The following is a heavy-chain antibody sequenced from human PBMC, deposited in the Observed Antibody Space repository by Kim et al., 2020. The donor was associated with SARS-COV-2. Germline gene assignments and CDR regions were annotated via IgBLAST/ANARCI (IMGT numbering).Heavy chain of an antibody. J-gene: IGHJ2*01. Sequence: NYSPALRSRVTISLGPSKNQFSLNLNSVTAADTAVYYCARGGYVLNWYFDRWGRGALVTVSS. V-gene: IGHV4-59*09. CDR3: ARGGYVLNWYFDR. D-gene: IGHD2-2*01.